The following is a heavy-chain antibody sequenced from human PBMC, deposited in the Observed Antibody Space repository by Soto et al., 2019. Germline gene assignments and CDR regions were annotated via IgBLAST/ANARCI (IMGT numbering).Heavy chain of an antibody. CDR3: TRRRITIFGVVRTFDV. Sequence: GGSLRLSCAASGFTFSGSAMHWVRQASGKGLEWVGRIRSKANSYATAYAASVKGRFTISRDDSKNTAYLQMNSLKTEDTAVYYCTRRRITIFGVVRTFDVWGQGTTVTVSS. J-gene: IGHJ6*02. CDR2: IRSKANSYAT. V-gene: IGHV3-73*01. CDR1: GFTFSGSA. D-gene: IGHD3-3*01.